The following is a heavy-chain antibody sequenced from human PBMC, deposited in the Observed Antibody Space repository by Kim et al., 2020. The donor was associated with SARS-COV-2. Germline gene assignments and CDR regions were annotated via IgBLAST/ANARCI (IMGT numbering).Heavy chain of an antibody. V-gene: IGHV4-39*01. D-gene: IGHD3-22*01. J-gene: IGHJ3*02. CDR2: IYYSGST. CDR3: ARRGPYDSSGYRAFDI. CDR1: GGSISSSSYY. Sequence: SETLSLTCTVSGGSISSSSYYWGWIRQPPGKGLEWIGSIYYSGSTYYNPSLKSRVTISVDTSKNQFSLKLSSVTAADTAVYYCARRGPYDSSGYRAFDIWGQGTMVTVSS.